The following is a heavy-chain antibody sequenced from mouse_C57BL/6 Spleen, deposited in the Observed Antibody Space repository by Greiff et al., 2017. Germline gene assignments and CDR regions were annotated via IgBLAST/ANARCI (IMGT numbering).Heavy chain of an antibody. D-gene: IGHD1-1*01. J-gene: IGHJ4*01. V-gene: IGHV1-50*01. CDR2: IDPSDSYT. Sequence: VQLQQSGAELVKPGASVKLSCKASGYTFTSYWMQWVKQRPGQGLEWIGEIDPSDSYTNYNQKFKGKATLTVDTSSSTAYMQLSSLTSEDSAVYYCARSYYGTLYAMDYWGQGTSVTVSS. CDR1: GYTFTSYW. CDR3: ARSYYGTLYAMDY.